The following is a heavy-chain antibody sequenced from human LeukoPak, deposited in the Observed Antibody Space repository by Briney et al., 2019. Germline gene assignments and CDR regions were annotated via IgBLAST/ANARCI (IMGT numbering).Heavy chain of an antibody. J-gene: IGHJ4*02. Sequence: PGGSLRLSCAVSGISFRRSGMHWVHQAPGKGLEWVAFIQNDGSEKKYADSVKGRFTVSRDNSKNTVYLQMNTLRSEDTAVYYCAREGGVVVAGTFDYWGQGTLVTVSS. D-gene: IGHD6-19*01. CDR3: AREGGVVVAGTFDY. V-gene: IGHV3-30*02. CDR1: GISFRRSG. CDR2: IQNDGSEK.